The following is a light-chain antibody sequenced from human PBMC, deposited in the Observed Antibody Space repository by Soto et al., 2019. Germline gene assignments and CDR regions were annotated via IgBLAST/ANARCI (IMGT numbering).Light chain of an antibody. CDR2: AAS. CDR1: QDISSS. V-gene: IGKV1-39*01. Sequence: DIQMTQSPSSLSASIGDRVTISCRASQDISSSLNWYQQKPGKAPKLLIYAASSLQSGVPSRFSGSGSGTDFTLTISSLQPEDFATYYCQQSYSSPHTFGHGTRLEIK. CDR3: QQSYSSPHT. J-gene: IGKJ5*01.